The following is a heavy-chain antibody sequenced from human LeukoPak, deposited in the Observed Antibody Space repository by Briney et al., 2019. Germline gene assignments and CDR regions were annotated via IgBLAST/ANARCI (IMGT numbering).Heavy chain of an antibody. CDR3: ARGHVLRYFDWSNPSDY. CDR2: IYYSGST. D-gene: IGHD3-9*01. J-gene: IGHJ4*02. V-gene: IGHV4-59*01. CDR1: GGSISSYY. Sequence: PSETLSLTCTVSGGSISSYYWSWIRQPPGKGLEWIGYIYYSGSTNYNPSLKSRVTISVDTSKNQFSLKLSSVTAADTAVYYCARGHVLRYFDWSNPSDYWGQGTLVTVSS.